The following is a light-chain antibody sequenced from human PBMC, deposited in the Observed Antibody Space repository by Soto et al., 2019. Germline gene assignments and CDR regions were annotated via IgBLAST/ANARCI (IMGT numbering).Light chain of an antibody. V-gene: IGLV1-40*01. CDR1: SSNIGAGFD. CDR3: QSYDNSLLAYV. Sequence: QSVLTQPPSVSGAPGQRLTISCAGTSSNIGAGFDVHWYQQLPGTAPKLLIYANDDRPSGVPDRFSGSTSGTSASLAITGLQAEDVADYYCQSYDNSLLAYVFGGGTKVTVL. J-gene: IGLJ2*01. CDR2: AND.